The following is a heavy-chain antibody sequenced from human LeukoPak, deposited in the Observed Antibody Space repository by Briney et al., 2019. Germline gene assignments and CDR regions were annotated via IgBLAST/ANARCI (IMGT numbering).Heavy chain of an antibody. CDR2: IYSGGST. CDR3: ASPDYYGSGALDY. J-gene: IGHJ4*02. D-gene: IGHD3-10*01. CDR1: GFTVSSNY. V-gene: IGHV3-66*01. Sequence: PGGSLRLSCAASGFTVSSNYMSWVRQAPGKGLEWVSVIYSGGSTYYADSVKGRFTISRDNSKNTLYLQMNSLRAEDTAVYYCASPDYYGSGALDYWGQGTLVTVSS.